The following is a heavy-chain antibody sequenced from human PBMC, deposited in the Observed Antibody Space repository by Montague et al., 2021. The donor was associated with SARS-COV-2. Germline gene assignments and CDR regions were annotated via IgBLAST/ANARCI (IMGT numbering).Heavy chain of an antibody. V-gene: IGHV4-59*01. Sequence: SETLSLTCTVSGGSISSYYWSWIRQPPGKGLEWIGYIYYSGGTNYNPSLKSRVTISVDTSKNQFSLKLSSVTAADTAVYYCARAVAAAGTPVFDYWGQGTLVTVSS. CDR1: GGSISSYY. CDR3: ARAVAAAGTPVFDY. CDR2: IYYSGGT. D-gene: IGHD6-13*01. J-gene: IGHJ4*02.